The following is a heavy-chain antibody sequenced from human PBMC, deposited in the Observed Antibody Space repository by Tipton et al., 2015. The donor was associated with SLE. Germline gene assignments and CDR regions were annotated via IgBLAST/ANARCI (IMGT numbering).Heavy chain of an antibody. CDR3: ARGEGSSYSDY. J-gene: IGHJ4*02. V-gene: IGHV3-64D*09. Sequence: SLRLSCSASGFTFSSYAMHWVRQAPGKGLEYVSAISSNGGSTYYADSVKGRFTISRDNSKNTLYLQMSSLRAEDTAVYYCARGEGSSYSDYWGQGTLVTVSS. CDR2: ISSNGGST. CDR1: GFTFSSYA.